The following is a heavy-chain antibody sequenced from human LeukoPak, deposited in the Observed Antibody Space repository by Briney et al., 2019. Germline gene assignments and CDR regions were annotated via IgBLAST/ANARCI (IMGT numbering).Heavy chain of an antibody. CDR2: VKSKTDGGTT. CDR1: GFIFSNAW. J-gene: IGHJ4*02. Sequence: GGSLSLSCAASGFIFSNAWMSWVRQAPGKGLEWVGRVKSKTDGGTTDYAALVKGRFTISRDDSKNTLYLQMNSLKTDDTAVYYCATGSGDTVVIDYWGQGTLVTVSS. V-gene: IGHV3-15*01. D-gene: IGHD4-23*01. CDR3: ATGSGDTVVIDY.